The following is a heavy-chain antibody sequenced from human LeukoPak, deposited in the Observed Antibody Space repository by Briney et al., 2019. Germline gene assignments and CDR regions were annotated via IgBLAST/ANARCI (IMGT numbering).Heavy chain of an antibody. CDR2: INHSGST. Sequence: PSETLSLTCAVYGGSFSGYYWSWIRQPPGKGLEWIGEINHSGSTNYNPSLKSRVTISVDTSKNQFSLKLSSVTAADTAVYYCARGGYFDYWGQGTLVTVSS. CDR1: GGSFSGYY. V-gene: IGHV4-34*01. CDR3: ARGGYFDY. J-gene: IGHJ4*02.